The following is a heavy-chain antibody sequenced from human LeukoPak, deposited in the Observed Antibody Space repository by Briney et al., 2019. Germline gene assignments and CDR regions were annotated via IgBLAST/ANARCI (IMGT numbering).Heavy chain of an antibody. CDR1: GYTLTELS. CDR3: ATDTPSSGSYYDAFDI. V-gene: IGHV1-24*01. D-gene: IGHD1-26*01. J-gene: IGHJ3*02. CDR2: FDPEDGET. Sequence: ASVKVSCKVSGYTLTELSMHWVRQAPGKGLEWMGGFDPEDGETIYAQKFQGRVTMTEDTSTDTAYMELSSLRSEDTAVYYCATDTPSSGSYYDAFDIWGQGTMVTVSS.